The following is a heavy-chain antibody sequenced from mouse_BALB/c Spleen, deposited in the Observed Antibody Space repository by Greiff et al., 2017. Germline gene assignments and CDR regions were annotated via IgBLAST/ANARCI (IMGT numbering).Heavy chain of an antibody. CDR3: ARSTGIYAMDD. V-gene: IGHV1-87*01. J-gene: IGHJ4*01. D-gene: IGHD1-1*01. CDR2: IYPGDGDT. CDR1: GYTFTSYW. Sequence: VQLQQSGAELARPGASVKLSCKASGYTFTSYWMQWVKQRPGQGLEWIGAIYPGDGDTRYTQKFKGKATLTADKSSSTAYMQLSSLASEDSAVYYCARSTGIYAMDDWGQGTSVTVSA.